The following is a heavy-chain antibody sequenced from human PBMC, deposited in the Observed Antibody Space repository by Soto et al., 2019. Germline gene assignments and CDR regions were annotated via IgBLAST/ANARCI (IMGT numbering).Heavy chain of an antibody. CDR1: GFTFSSYA. V-gene: IGHV3-23*01. CDR3: AREGYRYWYFDL. D-gene: IGHD5-12*01. J-gene: IGHJ2*01. CDR2: ISGSGGGA. Sequence: GGSLRLSCAASGFTFSSYAMSWVRQAPGKGLEWVSAISGSGGGAYYADSVKGRFTISRDNSKNTLYLQMNSLRAEDTAVYYCAREGYRYWYFDLWGRGTQVTVSS.